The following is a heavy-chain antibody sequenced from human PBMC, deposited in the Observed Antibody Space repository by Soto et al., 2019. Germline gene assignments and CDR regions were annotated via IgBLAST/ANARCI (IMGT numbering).Heavy chain of an antibody. V-gene: IGHV4-31*03. Sequence: QVQLQESGPGLVKPSQTLSLTCTVSGGSISSGGYYWSWIRQHPGKGLEWIGYIYYSGSTYYNPYLKSRVTISVDTSKNQFSLKLSSVTAADTAVYYCARDCVGEFYYGMDVWGQGTTVTVSS. CDR3: ARDCVGEFYYGMDV. CDR2: IYYSGST. J-gene: IGHJ6*02. CDR1: GGSISSGGYY. D-gene: IGHD3-10*01.